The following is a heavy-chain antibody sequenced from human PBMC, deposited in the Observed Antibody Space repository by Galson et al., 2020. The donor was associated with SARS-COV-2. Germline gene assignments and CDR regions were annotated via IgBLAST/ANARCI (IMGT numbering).Heavy chain of an antibody. CDR3: SRGLSSSWPFSDF. V-gene: IGHV3-48*02. CDR2: INSSSTT. J-gene: IGHJ4*02. Sequence: GESLKISCAASGFTFSNYNMNWVRQAPGKGLEWVSFINSSSTTYYADSVKGRFTISRDNAKNSLYLQMSGLRDDDTALYYCSRGLSSSWPFSDFWGQGALVTVSS. CDR1: GFTFSNYN. D-gene: IGHD6-13*01.